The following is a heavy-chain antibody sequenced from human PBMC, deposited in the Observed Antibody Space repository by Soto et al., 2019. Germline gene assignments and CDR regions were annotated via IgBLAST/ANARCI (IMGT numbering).Heavy chain of an antibody. D-gene: IGHD1-26*01. CDR3: ARAAGGSYFGELLIEYYYYGMDV. CDR2: ISAYNGNT. V-gene: IGHV1-18*01. Sequence: ASVKVSCKASGYTFTSYGISWVRQAPGQGLEWMGWISAYNGNTNCAQKLQGRVTMTTDTSTSTAYMELRSLRSDDTAVYYCARAAGGSYFGELLIEYYYYGMDVWGQGTTVTVSS. CDR1: GYTFTSYG. J-gene: IGHJ6*02.